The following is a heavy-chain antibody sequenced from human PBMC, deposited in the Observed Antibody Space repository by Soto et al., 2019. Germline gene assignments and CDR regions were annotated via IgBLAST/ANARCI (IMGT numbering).Heavy chain of an antibody. D-gene: IGHD3-10*01. CDR2: ISGSGGST. CDR1: GFTFSSYA. V-gene: IGHV3-23*01. J-gene: IGHJ4*02. CDR3: PVRTSGYYFEY. Sequence: GGSLRLSCAASGFTFSSYAMSWVRQAPGKGLEWVSAISGSGGSTYYADSVKGRFTISRDNSKNTLYLQMNSLRAEDTAVYYCPVRTSGYYFEYWGQGTLVTVSS.